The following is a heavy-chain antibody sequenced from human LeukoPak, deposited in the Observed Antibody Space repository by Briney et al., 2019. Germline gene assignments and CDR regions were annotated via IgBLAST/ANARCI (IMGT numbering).Heavy chain of an antibody. D-gene: IGHD3-16*01. J-gene: IGHJ4*02. CDR3: ARGQSSLGSPYYFDY. Sequence: GSSVKVSCKASGGTFTNYAISWVRQAPGQGLEWMGGIIPMYGRGNYAQKFQGRVTFTADESTSTVYMELRSLTSEDTAVYYCARGQSSLGSPYYFDYWGQGTLVTVSS. CDR2: IIPMYGRG. CDR1: GGTFTNYA. V-gene: IGHV1-69*01.